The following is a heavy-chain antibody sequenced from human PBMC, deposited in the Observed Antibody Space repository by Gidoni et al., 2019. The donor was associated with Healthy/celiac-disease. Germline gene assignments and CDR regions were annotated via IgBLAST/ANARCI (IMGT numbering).Heavy chain of an antibody. CDR1: GGSLSSGAYY. CDR3: ASSRDGYNFLDY. V-gene: IGHV4-30-4*01. CDR2: INYSGST. Sequence: QVQLQESGPGLVKPSPTLSLTCTVSGGSLSSGAYYGSWISQPPGKGLEWIGYINYSGSTSHNPSLKSRVTISVDTSKNQFSLKLSSVTAADTAVYYCASSRDGYNFLDYWGQGTLVTVSS. J-gene: IGHJ4*02. D-gene: IGHD5-12*01.